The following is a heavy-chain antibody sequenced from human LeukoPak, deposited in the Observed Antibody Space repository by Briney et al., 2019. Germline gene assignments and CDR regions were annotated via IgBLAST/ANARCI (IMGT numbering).Heavy chain of an antibody. D-gene: IGHD6-13*01. CDR1: GFTFSSYV. J-gene: IGHJ4*02. CDR2: ISYSGGST. Sequence: PGGSLRLSCAASGFTFSSYVMSWVRQAPGKGLEWVSAISYSGGSTYYADSVKGRFTISRDNSKNALDVQMNSLRAEDTAVYYCARIRESSNWYPVGLDDYWGQGTLVTVSS. V-gene: IGHV3-23*01. CDR3: ARIRESSNWYPVGLDDY.